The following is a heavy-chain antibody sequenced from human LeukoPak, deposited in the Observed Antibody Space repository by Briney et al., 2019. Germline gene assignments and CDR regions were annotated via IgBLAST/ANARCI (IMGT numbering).Heavy chain of an antibody. CDR3: YASAVVASDY. D-gene: IGHD6-19*01. CDR2: ISSGAGTSI. Sequence: PGGSLRLSCAASGFSFSTYYMGWIRQALGKGLEWVSYISSGAGTSIYYADSVRGRFFISRDNDKNSLYLQMNSLGAEDTAIYYCYASAVVASDYWGQGTLVTVSS. J-gene: IGHJ4*02. CDR1: GFSFSTYY. V-gene: IGHV3-11*01.